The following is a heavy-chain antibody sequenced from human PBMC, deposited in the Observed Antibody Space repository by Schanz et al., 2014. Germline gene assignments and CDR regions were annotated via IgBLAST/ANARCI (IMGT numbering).Heavy chain of an antibody. V-gene: IGHV3-21*01. CDR2: ISSTSTYL. J-gene: IGHJ4*02. Sequence: VQLVESGGGLVKPGGSLRLSCAASGFTFSSYTMKWVRQAPGKGLEWVSSISSTSTYLYYADSVKGRFTISRDSARNSLYLQMSSLRAEDTAVYYCARGTPFLCDYWGQGTLVTVSS. D-gene: IGHD3-16*01. CDR1: GFTFSSYT. CDR3: ARGTPFLCDY.